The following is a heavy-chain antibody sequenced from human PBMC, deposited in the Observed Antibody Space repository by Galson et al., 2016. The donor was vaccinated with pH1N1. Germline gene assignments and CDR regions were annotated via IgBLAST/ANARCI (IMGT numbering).Heavy chain of an antibody. J-gene: IGHJ4*02. CDR3: ARLRGGITVVREVYFDL. V-gene: IGHV5-51*01. Sequence: QSGAEVKKPGESLKISCRGSGYSFTSYWIAWVRQKPGKGLEWMGIVYPGDSDTRYSPSFRGLFTFSADKSIGTAYRQWSSLEALDTAIYYCARLRGGITVVREVYFDLWGQGTLVTVSP. CDR1: GYSFTSYW. CDR2: VYPGDSDT. D-gene: IGHD3-10*01.